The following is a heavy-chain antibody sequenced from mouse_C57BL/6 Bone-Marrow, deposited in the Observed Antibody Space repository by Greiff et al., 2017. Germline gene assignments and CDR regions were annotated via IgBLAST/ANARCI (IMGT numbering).Heavy chain of an antibody. V-gene: IGHV5-15*01. J-gene: IGHJ4*01. CDR1: GFTFSDYG. D-gene: IGHD2-3*01. CDR3: ARLGYYDYAMDY. Sequence: EVQGVESGGGLVQPGGSLKLSCAASGFTFSDYGMAWVRQAPRKGPEWVAFISNLAYSIYYADTVTGRFTISRENAKKTLYLEMSSLRSEDTAMYYCARLGYYDYAMDYWGHGTSVTVSS. CDR2: ISNLAYSI.